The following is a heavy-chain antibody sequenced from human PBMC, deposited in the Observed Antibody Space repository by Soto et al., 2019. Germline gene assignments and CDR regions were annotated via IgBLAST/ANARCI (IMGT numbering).Heavy chain of an antibody. CDR1: GGSFTSNNW. Sequence: QXQLQESGPGLVKPSGTLSLTCAVSGGSFTSNNWWTWVRQPPGQGLEWIGEIYRTGSTNYNPSLNSRVTISLNKSENQFSLKVTSLTAADTAVYYCASRDPGTSVDYWGQGTLVTVSS. CDR2: IYRTGST. V-gene: IGHV4-4*02. J-gene: IGHJ4*02. D-gene: IGHD1-7*01. CDR3: ASRDPGTSVDY.